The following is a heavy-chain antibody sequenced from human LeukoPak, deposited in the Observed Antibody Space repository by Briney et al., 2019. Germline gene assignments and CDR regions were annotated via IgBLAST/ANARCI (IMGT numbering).Heavy chain of an antibody. CDR1: GFTFSNYAMH. Sequence: LRLSCAASGFTFSNYAMHWVRQHPGKGLEWIGYIYYSGTTYYNPSLKSRVTISLDTSKNQFSLKLSSVTAADTAVYYCARDQEDSGTDYWGQGTLVTVSS. CDR3: ARDQEDSGTDY. D-gene: IGHD3-10*01. V-gene: IGHV4-31*02. CDR2: IYYSGTT. J-gene: IGHJ4*02.